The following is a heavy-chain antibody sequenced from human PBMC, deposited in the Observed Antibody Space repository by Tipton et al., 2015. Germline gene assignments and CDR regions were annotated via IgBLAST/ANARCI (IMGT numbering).Heavy chain of an antibody. J-gene: IGHJ4*02. V-gene: IGHV1-2*02. D-gene: IGHD5-12*01. CDR1: GYTFTDHY. CDR3: ARAYERHYFDS. Sequence: QLVQSGAEVKKPGASVRVSCKASGYTFTDHYLHWVRQAPGQGLEWMGWINPDSGGTYFAQNFQGRVTLTRDTSISTVYMELSSLRSDDTAVFYCARAYERHYFDSWGQGTLVTVSS. CDR2: INPDSGGT.